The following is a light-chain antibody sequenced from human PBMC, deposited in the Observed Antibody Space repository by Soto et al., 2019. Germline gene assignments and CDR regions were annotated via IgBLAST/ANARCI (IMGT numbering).Light chain of an antibody. CDR2: GAS. V-gene: IGKV3-15*01. CDR3: QQYNNWPVT. Sequence: ELVMTQSPATLSVSPGERATFSCRASQSVSSNFAWYQQKAGQAPRLLIYGASTRATGIPARFSGSGSGTEFTLTISSLQSEDFAVYYCQQYNNWPVTFGQGTRLEIK. J-gene: IGKJ5*01. CDR1: QSVSSN.